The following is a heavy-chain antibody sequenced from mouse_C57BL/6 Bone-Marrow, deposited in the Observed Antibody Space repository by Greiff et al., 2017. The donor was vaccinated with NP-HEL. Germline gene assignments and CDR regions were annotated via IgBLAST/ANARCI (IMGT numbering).Heavy chain of an antibody. D-gene: IGHD2-2*01. Sequence: VQLQQSGPELVKPGASVKLSCKASGYTFTSYDINWVKQRPGQGLEWIGWIYPRDGSTKYNEKFKGKATLTVDTSSSTAYMVLHSLTSEASVVYFCARETMVTPYYYAMDYWGQGTSVTVSS. V-gene: IGHV1-85*01. CDR2: IYPRDGST. CDR3: ARETMVTPYYYAMDY. J-gene: IGHJ4*01. CDR1: GYTFTSYD.